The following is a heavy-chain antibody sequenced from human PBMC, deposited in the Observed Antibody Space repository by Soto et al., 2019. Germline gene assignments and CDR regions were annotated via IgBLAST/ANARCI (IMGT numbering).Heavy chain of an antibody. Sequence: RLSCAAAGFTFSSYAMHWVRQAPGKGLEWVAVISYDGSNQYYADSVKGRFPISRDNSKNTLYLQMNSLRAEDTAVYYCARESYDIVTGHLDYWGQGTLVTVSS. CDR1: GFTFSSYA. CDR2: ISYDGSNQ. D-gene: IGHD3-9*01. J-gene: IGHJ4*02. V-gene: IGHV3-30-3*01. CDR3: ARESYDIVTGHLDY.